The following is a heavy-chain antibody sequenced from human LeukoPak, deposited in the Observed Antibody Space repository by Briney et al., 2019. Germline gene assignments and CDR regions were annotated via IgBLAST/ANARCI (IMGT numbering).Heavy chain of an antibody. J-gene: IGHJ6*03. CDR2: IYTSGST. CDR1: GGSISSYY. Sequence: SETLSLTCTVSGGSISSYYWSWIRQPPGKGLEWIGYIYTSGSTNYNPSLKSRVTISVDTSKNQFSLKLSSVAAADTAVYYCARHLDYDILTGYYGDYYYYMDVWGKGTTVTVSS. D-gene: IGHD3-9*01. CDR3: ARHLDYDILTGYYGDYYYYMDV. V-gene: IGHV4-4*09.